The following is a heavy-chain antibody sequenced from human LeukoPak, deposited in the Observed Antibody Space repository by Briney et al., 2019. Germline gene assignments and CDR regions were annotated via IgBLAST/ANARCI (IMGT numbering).Heavy chain of an antibody. J-gene: IGHJ3*02. D-gene: IGHD3-22*01. CDR3: AKPAKYYYDSSGYAFDI. V-gene: IGHV3-74*01. CDR1: GFTLSNYW. CDR2: IKNDGSST. Sequence: SGGSLRLSCAASGFTLSNYWMHWVRQAPGKGLVWVSRIKNDGSSTSYADSVKGRFTISRDNAKNTLYLQMNSLRAEDTAVYYCAKPAKYYYDSSGYAFDIWGQGTMVTVSS.